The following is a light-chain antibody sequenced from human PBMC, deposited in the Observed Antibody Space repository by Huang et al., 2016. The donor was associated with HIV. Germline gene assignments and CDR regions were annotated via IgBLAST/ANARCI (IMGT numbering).Light chain of an antibody. CDR1: QNISSH. CDR2: AAS. V-gene: IGKV1-39*01. CDR3: QQSYSTPPT. Sequence: DIQLTQSPSSLSASVGDRVTITCRASQNISSHLNWYQQKPGKAPKLLIYAASSLQSGVPSRFSGSGSGTDVTLTISSLQPEDFATYYCQQSYSTPPTFGQGTEVEIK. J-gene: IGKJ1*01.